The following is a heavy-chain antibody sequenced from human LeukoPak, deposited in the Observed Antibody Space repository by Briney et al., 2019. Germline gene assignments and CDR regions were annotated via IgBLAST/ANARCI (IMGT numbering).Heavy chain of an antibody. Sequence: GGSLRLSCAASGFTFSSYEMNWVRQAPGKGLEWVSYISSSGSTIYYADSVKGRFTISGDNAKNSLYLQMNSLRAEDTAAYYCGGCSGGSCYLYGMDVWGQGTTVTVSS. CDR3: GGCSGGSCYLYGMDV. CDR2: ISSSGSTI. CDR1: GFTFSSYE. V-gene: IGHV3-48*03. D-gene: IGHD2-15*01. J-gene: IGHJ6*02.